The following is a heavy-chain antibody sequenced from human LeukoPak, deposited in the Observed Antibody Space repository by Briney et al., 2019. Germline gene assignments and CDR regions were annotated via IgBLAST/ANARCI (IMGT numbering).Heavy chain of an antibody. CDR2: IYHSGST. Sequence: TSETLSLTCAVSGYSISSGYYWGWIRQPPGKGLEWIGSIYHSGSTYHNPSLKSRVTISVDTSKNQFSLKLSSVTAADTAVYYCARRDFWRRTDFDYWGQGTLVTVSS. CDR1: GYSISSGYY. V-gene: IGHV4-38-2*01. J-gene: IGHJ4*02. CDR3: ARRDFWRRTDFDY. D-gene: IGHD3/OR15-3a*01.